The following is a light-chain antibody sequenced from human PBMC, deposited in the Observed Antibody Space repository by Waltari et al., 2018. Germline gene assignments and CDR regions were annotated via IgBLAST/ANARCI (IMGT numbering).Light chain of an antibody. CDR2: EGS. CDR3: CSYAGRGTYV. V-gene: IGLV2-23*01. CDR1: SSDVGNYYL. Sequence: QSALTQPASVSGSPGQSVTIACTGTSSDVGNYYLVSWYQQHPGKAPQLMIYEGSKRPSGISNRFSGYKSGNTASLTISGLQAEDEANYYCCSYAGRGTYVFGTGTKFTVL. J-gene: IGLJ1*01.